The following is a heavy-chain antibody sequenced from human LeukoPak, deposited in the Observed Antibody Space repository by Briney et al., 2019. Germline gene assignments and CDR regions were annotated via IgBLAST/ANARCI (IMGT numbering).Heavy chain of an antibody. J-gene: IGHJ6*03. Sequence: GGSLRLSCAASGFTFSSYGMHWVRQAPGKGLEWVAVISYGGSNKYYADTVKGRFTISRDNSKNTLYLQMNSLRAEDTAVYYCAKDLGIAAAGTDRASYYYYMDVWGKGTTVTISS. CDR3: AKDLGIAAAGTDRASYYYYMDV. D-gene: IGHD6-13*01. CDR2: ISYGGSNK. V-gene: IGHV3-30*18. CDR1: GFTFSSYG.